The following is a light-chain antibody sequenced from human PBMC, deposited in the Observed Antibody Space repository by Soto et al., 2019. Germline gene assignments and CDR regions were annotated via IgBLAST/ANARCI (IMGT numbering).Light chain of an antibody. CDR1: QSVSSNY. Sequence: DIVLKQSPCTLSLYPGERATLSCRASQSVSSNYLAWYQQKPGQAPRLLIYGASSRATGIPDRFSGSGSGTDFTLTISSLQPEDVATYYCLKYNSAPQTFGQGTKVDIK. J-gene: IGKJ1*01. V-gene: IGKV3-20*01. CDR3: LKYNSAPQT. CDR2: GAS.